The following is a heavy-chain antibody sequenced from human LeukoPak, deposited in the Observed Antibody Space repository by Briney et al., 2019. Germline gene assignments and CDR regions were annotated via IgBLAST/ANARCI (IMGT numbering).Heavy chain of an antibody. Sequence: SETLSLTCAVYGGSFSGYYWSWIRQPPGKGLEWIGEINHSGSTNYNPSLKSRVTTSVDTSKNQFSLKLSSVTAADTAVYYCATDDYYGSGSYYYFDYWGQGTLVTVSS. CDR1: GGSFSGYY. D-gene: IGHD3-10*01. V-gene: IGHV4-34*01. J-gene: IGHJ4*02. CDR3: ATDDYYGSGSYYYFDY. CDR2: INHSGST.